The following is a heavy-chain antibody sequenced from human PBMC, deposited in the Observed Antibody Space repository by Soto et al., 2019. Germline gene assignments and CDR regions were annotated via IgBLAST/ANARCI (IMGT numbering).Heavy chain of an antibody. J-gene: IGHJ6*03. V-gene: IGHV4-39*01. D-gene: IGHD3-10*01. CDR2: IYYSGSD. CDR1: GGSISNSSFY. CDR3: ARLEGSGHNYNYMDV. Sequence: QLQLQESGPGVVRPSETLSLTCTASGGSISNSSFYWGWIRQPPGKGLEWIASIYYSGSDYTNPSLQRRLTISVDRSKNQFSLKLTSVTAADTAVYFCARLEGSGHNYNYMDVWGKGTWVTVSS.